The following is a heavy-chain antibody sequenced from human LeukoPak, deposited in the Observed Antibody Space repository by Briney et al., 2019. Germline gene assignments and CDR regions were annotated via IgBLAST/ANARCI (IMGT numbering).Heavy chain of an antibody. CDR3: ARPNLYYYDSSGYYPKSFYGMDV. CDR1: GYTFTSYY. J-gene: IGHJ6*02. CDR2: INPSGGST. D-gene: IGHD3-22*01. Sequence: ASVTVSCKASGYTFTSYYMHWVRQAPGQGLEWMGIINPSGGSTSYAQKFQGRVTMTRDTSTSTVYMELSSLRSEDTAVYYCARPNLYYYDSSGYYPKSFYGMDVWGQGTTVTVSS. V-gene: IGHV1-46*01.